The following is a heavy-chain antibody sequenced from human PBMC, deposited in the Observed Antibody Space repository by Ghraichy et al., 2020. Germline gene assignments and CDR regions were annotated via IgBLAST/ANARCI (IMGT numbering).Heavy chain of an antibody. V-gene: IGHV4-30-2*01. Sequence: SETLSLTCTVSGGSISSGGYSWSWIRQPPGKGLEWIGYIYHSGSTYYNPSLKSRVTISVDRSKNQFSLKLSSVTAADTAVYYCARVVLEPIPDSNYYYYYMDVWGKGTTVTVSS. D-gene: IGHD1-1*01. CDR3: ARVVLEPIPDSNYYYYYMDV. CDR1: GGSISSGGYS. CDR2: IYHSGST. J-gene: IGHJ6*03.